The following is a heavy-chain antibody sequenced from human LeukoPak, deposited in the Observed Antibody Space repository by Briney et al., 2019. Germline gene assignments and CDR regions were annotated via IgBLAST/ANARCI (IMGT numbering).Heavy chain of an antibody. V-gene: IGHV4-4*07. D-gene: IGHD3-22*01. CDR1: GGSISSDY. CDR2: IYTSGST. Sequence: SETLSLTCTVSGGSISSDYWSWIRQPAGKGLEWIGRIYTSGSTNYNPSLKSRVTMSVDTSKNQFSLKLSSVTAADTAVYYCARDAYYYDSSGYYPEYFQHWGQGTLVTVSS. J-gene: IGHJ1*01. CDR3: ARDAYYYDSSGYYPEYFQH.